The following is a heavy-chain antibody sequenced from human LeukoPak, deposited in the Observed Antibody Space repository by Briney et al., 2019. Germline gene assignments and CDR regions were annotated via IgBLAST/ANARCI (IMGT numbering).Heavy chain of an antibody. J-gene: IGHJ4*02. CDR2: IYSVAST. V-gene: IGHV3-53*01. Sequence: GGSLRLPCAASEITVSGDYMSWVRQAPGKRLEWVSLIYSVASTYYADSVKGRFTISRDDSKNMVYLQMNSLRPEDTAIYFCARIHSRGWEVINWGRGTVVIVSS. CDR3: ARIHSRGWEVIN. CDR1: EITVSGDY. D-gene: IGHD3-22*01.